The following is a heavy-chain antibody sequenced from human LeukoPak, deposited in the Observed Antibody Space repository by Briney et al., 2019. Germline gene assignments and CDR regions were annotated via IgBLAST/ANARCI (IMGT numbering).Heavy chain of an antibody. CDR3: ARVPPTPYDNYYFDY. CDR1: GYTFTRYY. J-gene: IGHJ4*02. Sequence: ASVKVSCKASGYTFTRYYMHWVRQAPGQGLEWMGWINPNSGGTNYAQKFQGRVTMTRDTSISTAYMELSRLRSDDTAVYYCARVPPTPYDNYYFDYWGQGTLVTVSS. CDR2: INPNSGGT. V-gene: IGHV1-2*02. D-gene: IGHD3-22*01.